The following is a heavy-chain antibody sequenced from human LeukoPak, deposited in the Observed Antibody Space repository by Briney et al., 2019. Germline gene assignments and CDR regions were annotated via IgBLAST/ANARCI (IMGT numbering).Heavy chain of an antibody. CDR3: AREISYGDYPSGDAFDN. CDR1: GFTFSSYA. D-gene: IGHD4-17*01. Sequence: GGSLRLSCAASGFTFSSYAMSWVRQAPGKGLEWVSVISNSAGSTFYADSVKGRFTISRDNAKNSLYLQMNSLRAEDTAVYFCAREISYGDYPSGDAFDNWGQGTMVTVSS. CDR2: ISNSAGST. V-gene: IGHV3-23*01. J-gene: IGHJ3*02.